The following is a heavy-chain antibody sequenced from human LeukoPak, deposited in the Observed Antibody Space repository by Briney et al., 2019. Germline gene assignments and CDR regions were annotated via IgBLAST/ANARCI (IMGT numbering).Heavy chain of an antibody. D-gene: IGHD3-3*02. CDR2: INEDGNEK. CDR3: ARDGAFRIYDY. V-gene: IGHV3-7*01. Sequence: GGSLRLSCAASGFTFSSDWMTWVRQAPCKGLEWVASINEDGNEKYYVDSVKSRFTISRDNARNSLYLQMSSLRADDTAVYYCARDGAFRIYDYWGQGTLVTVSS. CDR1: GFTFSSDW. J-gene: IGHJ4*02.